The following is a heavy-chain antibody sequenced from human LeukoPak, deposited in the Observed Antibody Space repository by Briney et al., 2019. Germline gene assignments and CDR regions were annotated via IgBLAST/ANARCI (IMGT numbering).Heavy chain of an antibody. V-gene: IGHV1-24*01. CDR3: TTKYYYDSSDYYVIDY. D-gene: IGHD3-22*01. CDR1: GYTLTGLS. J-gene: IGHJ4*02. Sequence: GASVKVSCKVSGYTLTGLSMHWVRQAPGKGLGWMGTFDPENGETIYAQKFQGRVTMTEDTSTDTAYMELSSLRSEDTAVYYCTTKYYYDSSDYYVIDYWGQGTLVIVSS. CDR2: FDPENGET.